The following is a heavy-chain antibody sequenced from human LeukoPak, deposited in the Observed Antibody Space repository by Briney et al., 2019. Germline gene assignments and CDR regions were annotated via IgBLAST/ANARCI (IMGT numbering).Heavy chain of an antibody. D-gene: IGHD5-18*01. CDR3: ARGQGYSYGYSWFDP. CDR2: IYYSGST. J-gene: IGHJ5*02. V-gene: IGHV4-59*01. CDR1: GGSISSYY. Sequence: SETLSLTCTVSGGSISSYYWSWIRQPPGKGLEWIGYIYYSGSTNYNPSLKSRVTISVDTSKNQFSLKLSSVTAADTAVYYCARGQGYSYGYSWFDPWGQGTLVTVSS.